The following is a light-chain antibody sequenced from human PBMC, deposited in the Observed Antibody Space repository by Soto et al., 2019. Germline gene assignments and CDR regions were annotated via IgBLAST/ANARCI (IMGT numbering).Light chain of an antibody. CDR2: QVT. CDR1: TTLTAGYNY. CDR3: TTFSSSTSLYV. Sequence: ALTQPVSVSGSLGQSITLSCTRTTTLTAGYNYISWYPQLPGKAPKLIIYQVTIRPSGVSHRFSGSKSGNTASLTISGLQAEDEVDYYCTTFSSSTSLYVFGTGTKVTVL. V-gene: IGLV2-14*01. J-gene: IGLJ1*01.